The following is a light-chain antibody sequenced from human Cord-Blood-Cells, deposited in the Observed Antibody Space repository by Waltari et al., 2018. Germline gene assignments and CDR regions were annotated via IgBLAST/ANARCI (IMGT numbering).Light chain of an antibody. J-gene: IGKJ1*01. CDR1: QSVSSN. CDR3: QQRSNWWT. V-gene: IGKV3-11*01. CDR2: DAS. Sequence: EIVLTQSPATLSLSPGARATLSCRASQSVSSNLAWYQQKPGQAPRLLIYDASNRATGIPARFSGSGSGTDFTLTISSLEPEDFAVYYCQQRSNWWTFGQGTKVEIK.